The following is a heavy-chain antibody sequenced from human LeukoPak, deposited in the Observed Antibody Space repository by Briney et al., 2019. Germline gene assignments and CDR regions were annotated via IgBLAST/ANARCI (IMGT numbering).Heavy chain of an antibody. Sequence: PGGSLRLSCAASGFTFSSYAISWVRQAPGQGLEWMGRIIPILGIANYAQKFQGRVTITADKSTSTAYMELSSLRSEDTAVYYCARDYYGSGNVDYWGQGTLVTVSS. CDR1: GFTFSSYA. CDR3: ARDYYGSGNVDY. V-gene: IGHV1-69*04. J-gene: IGHJ4*02. CDR2: IIPILGIA. D-gene: IGHD3-10*01.